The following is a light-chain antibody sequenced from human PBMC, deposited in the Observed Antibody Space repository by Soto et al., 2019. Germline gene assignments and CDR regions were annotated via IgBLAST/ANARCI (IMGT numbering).Light chain of an antibody. CDR1: QSVSSS. V-gene: IGKV3-20*01. J-gene: IGKJ5*01. Sequence: EIVLPQSPGTLSLSPGERATLSCRASQSVSSSLAWYQHKPGQAPRLLIYGASSRATGIPDRFSGSGSGTDFTLTISRLEPEDFAVYYCQQYDSSPITFGQGTRLEIK. CDR2: GAS. CDR3: QQYDSSPIT.